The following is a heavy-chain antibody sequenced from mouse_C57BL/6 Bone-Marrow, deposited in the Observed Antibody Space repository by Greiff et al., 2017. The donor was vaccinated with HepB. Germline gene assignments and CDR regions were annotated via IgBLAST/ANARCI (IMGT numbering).Heavy chain of an antibody. CDR1: GFTFSSYA. V-gene: IGHV5-4*01. J-gene: IGHJ2*01. CDR3: AREGGSVFDY. CDR2: ISDGGSYT. D-gene: IGHD1-1*01. Sequence: QRVESGGGLVKPGGSLKLSCAASGFTFSSYAMSWVRQTPEKRLEWVATISDGGSYTYYPDNVKGRFTISRDNAKNNLYLQMSHLKSEDTAMYYCAREGGSVFDYWGQGTTLTVSS.